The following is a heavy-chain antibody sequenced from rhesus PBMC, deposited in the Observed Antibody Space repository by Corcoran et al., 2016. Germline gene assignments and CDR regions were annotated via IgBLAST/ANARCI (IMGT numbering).Heavy chain of an antibody. CDR1: GYTFTDYY. CDR2: INPYTDNT. CDR3: ARGDCTGNGCFMVDY. D-gene: IGHD2-21*01. V-gene: IGHV1S2*01. Sequence: HVQLVQSGAEVKKPGSSVKVSCKASGYTFTDYYMPRVRQAPRQGLEWMGWINPYTDNTKYAQKFQGRVTMTRDISTSTTDMELSSLRSEDTAVYYCARGDCTGNGCFMVDYWGQGVLVTVSS. J-gene: IGHJ4*01.